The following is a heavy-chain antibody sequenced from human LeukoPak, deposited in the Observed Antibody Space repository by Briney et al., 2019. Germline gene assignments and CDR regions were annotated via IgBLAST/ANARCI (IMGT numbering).Heavy chain of an antibody. Sequence: SQTLSLTCTVSGGSISSGGYYWSWIRQHPGKGLEWIGYIYYSGSTYYNPSLKSRVTISVDTSKNQFSLKLSSVTAADTAVYYCARASDDYVWGSYRSKPPDYWGQGTLVTVSS. V-gene: IGHV4-31*03. CDR2: IYYSGST. CDR1: GGSISSGGYY. D-gene: IGHD3-16*02. J-gene: IGHJ4*02. CDR3: ARASDDYVWGSYRSKPPDY.